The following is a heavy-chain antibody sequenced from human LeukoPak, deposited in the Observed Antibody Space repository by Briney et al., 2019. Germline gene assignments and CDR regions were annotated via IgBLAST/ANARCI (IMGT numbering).Heavy chain of an antibody. D-gene: IGHD3-22*01. CDR3: AREGASSGYLDY. CDR1: GFTFSSYW. V-gene: IGHV3-7*04. J-gene: IGHJ4*02. Sequence: GGSLRLSCEASGFTFSSYWMTWVRQPPGKGLEWVANIKQDGGAKYYVDSVKGRFTISRDNAKNSLYLQMNSLRAEDAAVYYCAREGASSGYLDYWGQGTLVTVSS. CDR2: IKQDGGAK.